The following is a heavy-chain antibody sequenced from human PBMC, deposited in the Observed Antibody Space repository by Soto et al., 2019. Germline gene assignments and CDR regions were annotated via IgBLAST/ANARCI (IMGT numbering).Heavy chain of an antibody. J-gene: IGHJ4*02. CDR2: ISSSSSYI. V-gene: IGHV3-21*01. CDR1: GFTFSSYS. Sequence: PGGSLRLSCAASGFTFSSYSMNWVRQAPGKGLEWVSSISSSSSYIYYADSVKGRFTISRDNAKNSLYLQMNSLRAEDTAVYYCARDNVRSTYYYGSGFLWGQGTLVTVSS. CDR3: ARDNVRSTYYYGSGFL. D-gene: IGHD3-10*01.